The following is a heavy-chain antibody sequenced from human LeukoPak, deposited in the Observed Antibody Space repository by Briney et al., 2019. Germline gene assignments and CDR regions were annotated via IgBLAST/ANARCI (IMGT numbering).Heavy chain of an antibody. CDR1: GFTFSSYS. Sequence: GGSLRLSCAASGFTFSSYSMNWVRQAPGKGLEWVSSISSSRSYIYYADSVKGRFTISRDNAKNSLYLQMNSLRAEDTAVYYCASDYCSSTSCYTGNWFDPWGQGTLVTVSS. J-gene: IGHJ5*02. CDR2: ISSSRSYI. CDR3: ASDYCSSTSCYTGNWFDP. D-gene: IGHD2-2*02. V-gene: IGHV3-21*01.